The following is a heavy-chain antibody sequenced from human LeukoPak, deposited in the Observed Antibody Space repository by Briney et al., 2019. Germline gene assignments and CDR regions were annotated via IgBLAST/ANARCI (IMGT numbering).Heavy chain of an antibody. CDR3: ARDSVDTAMEHYFDY. CDR2: IYYSGST. Sequence: PSETLSLTCTVSGGSISSYYWSWVRQPPGKGLEWIGYIYYSGSTNYHPSLKSRVTISVDTSKNEFSLKLSSVTAADTAVYYCARDSVDTAMEHYFDYWGQGTLVTVSS. D-gene: IGHD5-18*01. V-gene: IGHV4-59*01. J-gene: IGHJ4*02. CDR1: GGSISSYY.